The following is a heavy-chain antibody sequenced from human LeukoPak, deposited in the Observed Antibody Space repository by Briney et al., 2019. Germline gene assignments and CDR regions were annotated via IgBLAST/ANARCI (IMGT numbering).Heavy chain of an antibody. CDR1: GGTFSSYA. CDR2: IIPIFGTA. Sequence: SVKVSCKASGGTFSSYAISWVRQAPGQGLEWMGRIIPIFGTANYAQKFQGRVTITTDESTSTAYMELSSLRSEDTAVYYCARDETGPEWELPFDYWGQGTLATVSS. CDR3: ARDETGPEWELPFDY. D-gene: IGHD1-26*01. V-gene: IGHV1-69*05. J-gene: IGHJ4*02.